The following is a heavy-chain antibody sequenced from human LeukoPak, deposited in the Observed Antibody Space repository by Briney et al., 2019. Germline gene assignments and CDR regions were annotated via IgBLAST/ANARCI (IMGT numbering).Heavy chain of an antibody. D-gene: IGHD5-24*01. V-gene: IGHV3-23*01. J-gene: IGHJ4*02. CDR2: ISGSGGST. CDR1: GFTFSSYA. CDR3: ASDPLDGYNYYY. Sequence: PGGSLRLSCAASGFTFSSYAMSWVRQAPGKGLEWVSAISGSGGSTYYADSVKGRFTISRDNAKNTLYLQMNSLRAEDTAVYYCASDPLDGYNYYYWGQGTLVTVSS.